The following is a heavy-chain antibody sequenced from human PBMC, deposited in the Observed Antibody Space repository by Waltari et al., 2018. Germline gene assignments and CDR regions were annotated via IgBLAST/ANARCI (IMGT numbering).Heavy chain of an antibody. CDR1: GFTFSSYW. V-gene: IGHV3-74*03. J-gene: IGHJ6*02. CDR2: ISSDASDT. Sequence: EEQLVESGGGLVQPGDSLRLSCAVSGFTFSSYWMTCVRHAPGKGPLWVSRISSDASDTTYADSVKGRFTISRDNAKNTLYLQMNRLRAEDTAVYFCARVSRRTYRSPVPGRHYYYGMDVWGQGTTVTVSS. D-gene: IGHD1-1*01. CDR3: ARVSRRTYRSPVPGRHYYYGMDV.